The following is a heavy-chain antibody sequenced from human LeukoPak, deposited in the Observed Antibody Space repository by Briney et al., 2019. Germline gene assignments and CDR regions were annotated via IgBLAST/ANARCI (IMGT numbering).Heavy chain of an antibody. CDR1: GYTFTSYG. J-gene: IGHJ3*02. V-gene: IGHV1-18*01. Sequence: ASVKVSCKASGYTFTSYGISWVRQAPGQGLEWMGRISAYNGNSNYAQKLQGRVTMTTDTSTSTAYMELRSLRSDDTAVYYCARDHRPGYSSGWYFGALDIWGQGTMVTVSS. D-gene: IGHD6-19*01. CDR3: ARDHRPGYSSGWYFGALDI. CDR2: ISAYNGNS.